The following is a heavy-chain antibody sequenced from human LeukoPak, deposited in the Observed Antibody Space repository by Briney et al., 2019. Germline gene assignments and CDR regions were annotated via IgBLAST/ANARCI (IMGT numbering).Heavy chain of an antibody. J-gene: IGHJ3*02. CDR3: AGEEGARPDAFDI. D-gene: IGHD1-26*01. Sequence: GGSLRLSCAASGFTFSSYAMSWVRQAPGKGLEWVSLISGSSGSTFYTDSVKGRFTVSRDNSKNTLYLQMNSLRADDTAVYFCAGEEGARPDAFDIWGQGTMVTVSS. CDR2: ISGSSGST. V-gene: IGHV3-23*01. CDR1: GFTFSSYA.